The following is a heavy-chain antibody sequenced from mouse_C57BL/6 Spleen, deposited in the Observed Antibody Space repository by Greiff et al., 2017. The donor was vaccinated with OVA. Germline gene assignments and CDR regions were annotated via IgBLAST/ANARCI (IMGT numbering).Heavy chain of an antibody. Sequence: QVQLKESGAELVRPGTSVKVSCKASGYAFTNYLIEWVKQRPGQGLEWIGVINPGSGGTNYNEKFKGKATLTADKSSSTAYMQLSSLTSEDSAVYFCARSSYGSTYRYFDVGGTGTTVTVSS. V-gene: IGHV1-54*01. J-gene: IGHJ1*03. CDR1: GYAFTNYL. CDR2: INPGSGGT. CDR3: ARSSYGSTYRYFDV. D-gene: IGHD1-1*01.